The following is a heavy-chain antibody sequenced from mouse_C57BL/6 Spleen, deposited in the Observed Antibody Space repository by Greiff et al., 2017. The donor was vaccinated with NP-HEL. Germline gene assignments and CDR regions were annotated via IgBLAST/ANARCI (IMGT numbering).Heavy chain of an antibody. D-gene: IGHD2-4*01. J-gene: IGHJ2*01. CDR3: TAGLRGY. V-gene: IGHV6-3*01. Sequence: EVKVEESGGGLVQPGGSMKLSCVASGFTFSNYWMNWVRQSPEKGLEWVAQIRLKSDNYATHYAESVKGRFTISRDDSKSSVYLQMYNLRAEDTGIYYCTAGLRGYWGQGTTLTVSS. CDR1: GFTFSNYW. CDR2: IRLKSDNYAT.